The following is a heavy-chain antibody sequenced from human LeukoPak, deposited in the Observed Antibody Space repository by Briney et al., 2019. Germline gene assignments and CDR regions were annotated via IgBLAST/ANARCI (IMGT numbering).Heavy chain of an antibody. J-gene: IGHJ1*01. CDR3: ARQGSSWYGAEYFQH. CDR1: GYSITTGYY. Sequence: SETLSLTCTVLGYSITTGYYWGWIRQPPGKGLEWIGSIYHSGSTFYNPSLKSRVTISVDTSKNQFSLKLSSVTAADTAVYYCARQGSSWYGAEYFQHWGQGTLVTVSS. D-gene: IGHD6-13*01. V-gene: IGHV4-38-2*02. CDR2: IYHSGST.